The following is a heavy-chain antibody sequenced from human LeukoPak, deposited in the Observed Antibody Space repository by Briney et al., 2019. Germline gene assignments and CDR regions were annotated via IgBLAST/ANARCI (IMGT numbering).Heavy chain of an antibody. J-gene: IGHJ6*03. D-gene: IGHD4-17*01. Sequence: PSETLSLTCTVSGGSISSSSYYWGWIRQPPGKGLEWIGSIYYSGSTYYNPSLKSRVTISVDTSKNQFSLKLSSVTAADTAVYYCARGLRYYYYYYMDVWGKGTTVTVSS. CDR1: GGSISSSSYY. CDR3: ARGLRYYYYYYMDV. V-gene: IGHV4-39*01. CDR2: IYYSGST.